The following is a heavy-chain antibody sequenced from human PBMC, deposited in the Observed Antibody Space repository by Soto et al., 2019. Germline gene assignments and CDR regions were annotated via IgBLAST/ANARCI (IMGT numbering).Heavy chain of an antibody. CDR3: ARGRH. CDR2: TNQDESEK. CDR1: GFTFSSQW. Sequence: EVQLVESGGGLVQPGGSLRLSCAASGFTFSSQWMSWVRQAPGRGLEWVVNTNQDESEKYSADSVKGRFTISRDNAKNSLYLQMNSLRAEDTAVYYCARGRHWGHGTLVTVSS. V-gene: IGHV3-7*01. J-gene: IGHJ4*01. D-gene: IGHD1-1*01.